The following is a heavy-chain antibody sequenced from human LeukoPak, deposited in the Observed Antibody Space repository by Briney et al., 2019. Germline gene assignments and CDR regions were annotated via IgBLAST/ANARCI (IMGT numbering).Heavy chain of an antibody. V-gene: IGHV3-7*01. CDR1: GFTFSSYW. Sequence: GSLRLSCAASGFTFSSYWMSWVRQAPGKGLEWVANIRQDGSEKYYVDSVKGRFTISRDNAKNSLYLQMNSLRAEDTAVYYCARDYYDSSGYYHVGYLDYWGQGTLVTVSS. J-gene: IGHJ4*02. CDR3: ARDYYDSSGYYHVGYLDY. CDR2: IRQDGSEK. D-gene: IGHD3-22*01.